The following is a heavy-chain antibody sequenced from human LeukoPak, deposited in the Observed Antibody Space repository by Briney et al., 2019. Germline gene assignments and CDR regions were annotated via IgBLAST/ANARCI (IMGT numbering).Heavy chain of an antibody. V-gene: IGHV3-23*01. Sequence: PGGSLRLSCAASGFTFSGYAMSWVRQAPGKGLEWVSAISGSGGSTYYADSVKGRFTISRDNSKNTLYLQMNSLRAEDTAVYYCAKDLVVVTARDYWGQGTLVTVSS. CDR1: GFTFSGYA. CDR3: AKDLVVVTARDY. D-gene: IGHD2-21*02. J-gene: IGHJ4*02. CDR2: ISGSGGST.